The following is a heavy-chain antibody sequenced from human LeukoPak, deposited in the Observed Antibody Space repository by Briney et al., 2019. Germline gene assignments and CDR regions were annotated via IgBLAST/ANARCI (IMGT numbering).Heavy chain of an antibody. CDR1: GFPFSTYA. CDR3: AKGGQGRYRDWPPAFDP. V-gene: IGHV3-30*18. J-gene: IGHJ5*02. D-gene: IGHD3-9*01. Sequence: PGGSPRLSCSASGFPFSTYAMHWVRQAPGKGLEWVAFISYDGSNRYYVDSVKGRFTISRDKSKDTLYLQMNSLKVEDTAVYYCAKGGQGRYRDWPPAFDPRGQGTLVTVSP. CDR2: ISYDGSNR.